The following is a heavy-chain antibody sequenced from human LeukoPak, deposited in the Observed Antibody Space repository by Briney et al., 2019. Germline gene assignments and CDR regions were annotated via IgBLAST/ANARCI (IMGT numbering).Heavy chain of an antibody. CDR3: ARDRRRRDGYNYGYYFDY. J-gene: IGHJ4*02. CDR2: IKQDGSEK. Sequence: GGSLRPSCAASGFTFSSYWMSWVRQAPGKGLEWVANIKQDGSEKYYVDSVKGRFTISRDNAKNSLYLQMNSLRAEDTAVYYCARDRRRRDGYNYGYYFDYWGQGTLVTVSS. D-gene: IGHD5-24*01. CDR1: GFTFSSYW. V-gene: IGHV3-7*01.